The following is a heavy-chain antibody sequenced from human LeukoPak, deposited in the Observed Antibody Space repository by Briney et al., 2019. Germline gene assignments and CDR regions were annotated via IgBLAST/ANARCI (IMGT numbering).Heavy chain of an antibody. V-gene: IGHV1-69*05. Sequence: ASVKVSCKASGGTFSSYAISWVRQAPGQGLEWMGGIIPIFGTANYAQNLQGRVTTTTDTSTSTAYMELRSLRSDDTAMYYCAGQSTGSYYSPIDYWGQGTLVTVSS. CDR2: IIPIFGTA. CDR1: GGTFSSYA. J-gene: IGHJ4*02. CDR3: AGQSTGSYYSPIDY. D-gene: IGHD1-26*01.